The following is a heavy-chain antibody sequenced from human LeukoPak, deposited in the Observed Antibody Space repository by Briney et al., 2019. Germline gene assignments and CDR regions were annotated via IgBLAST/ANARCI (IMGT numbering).Heavy chain of an antibody. D-gene: IGHD2-2*01. CDR1: GLTFSGYY. CDR3: ARGRDQNDY. CDR2: INHSGST. Sequence: PSETLSLTCAVYGLTFSGYYWSWIRQPPGKGLEWIGEINHSGSTNYNPSLKSRVTISVDTSKNQFSLKLSSVTAADTAVYYCARGRDQNDYWGQGTLVTVSS. V-gene: IGHV4-34*01. J-gene: IGHJ4*02.